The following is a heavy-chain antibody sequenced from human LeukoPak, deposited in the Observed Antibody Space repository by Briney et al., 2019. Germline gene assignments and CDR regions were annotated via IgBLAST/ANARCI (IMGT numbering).Heavy chain of an antibody. D-gene: IGHD1-26*01. CDR1: GYTFTSYD. J-gene: IGHJ4*02. Sequence: ASVKVSCKASGYTFTSYDINWVRQATGQGLEWMGWMNPNSGNTGYAQKFQGRATMTRNTSISTAYMELSSLRSEDTAVYYCAMLKVGATTMDYWGQGTLVTVSS. CDR2: MNPNSGNT. CDR3: AMLKVGATTMDY. V-gene: IGHV1-8*01.